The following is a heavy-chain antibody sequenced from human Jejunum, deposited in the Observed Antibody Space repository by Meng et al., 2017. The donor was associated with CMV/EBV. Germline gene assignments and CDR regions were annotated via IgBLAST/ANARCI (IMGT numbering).Heavy chain of an antibody. V-gene: IGHV3-53*05. CDR1: FTVSRNY. CDR2: IYSGDTT. Sequence: FTVSRNYMGLVRKSPGRGLGWVSVIYSGDTTYYADSVKGRFTISRDNSKNTLYLQMNSLRVEDTAVYYCARDSGADSVATGDCDYWGQGTLVTVSS. D-gene: IGHD5-12*01. CDR3: ARDSGADSVATGDCDY. J-gene: IGHJ4*02.